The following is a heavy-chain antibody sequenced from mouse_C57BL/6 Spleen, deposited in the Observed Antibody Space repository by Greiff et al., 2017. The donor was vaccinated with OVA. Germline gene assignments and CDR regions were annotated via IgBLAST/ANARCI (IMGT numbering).Heavy chain of an antibody. CDR2: INYDGSST. Sequence: EVNLVESEGGLVQPGSSMKLSCTASGFTFSDYYMAWVRQVPEKGLEWVANINYDGSSTYYLDSLKSRFIISRDNAKNILYLQMSSLKSEDTATYYCARLNWYFDVWGTGTTVTVSS. CDR1: GFTFSDYY. V-gene: IGHV5-16*01. J-gene: IGHJ1*03. CDR3: ARLNWYFDV.